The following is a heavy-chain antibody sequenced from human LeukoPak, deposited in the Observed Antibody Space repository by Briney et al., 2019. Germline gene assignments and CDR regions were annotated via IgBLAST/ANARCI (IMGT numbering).Heavy chain of an antibody. J-gene: IGHJ4*02. D-gene: IGHD5-24*01. CDR1: GFTFSDYY. Sequence: GGSLRLSCAASGFTFSDYYINWIRQAPGKGLEWLSYISGNSRFREYADSVKGRFTISRDNAKNSLYLQMNSLRAEDTAVYYCARTGGDGYNSPGFDYWGQGTLVTVSS. CDR3: ARTGGDGYNSPGFDY. V-gene: IGHV3-11*03. CDR2: ISGNSRFR.